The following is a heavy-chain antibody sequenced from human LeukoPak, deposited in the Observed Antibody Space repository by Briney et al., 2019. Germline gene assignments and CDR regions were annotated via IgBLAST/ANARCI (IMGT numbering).Heavy chain of an antibody. J-gene: IGHJ1*01. CDR1: GYIFSIYA. CDR2: INTNTGNP. D-gene: IGHD1-7*01. Sequence: ASVKVSCKASGYIFSIYAMIWVRQAPGQGLELMGRINTNTGNPTYAQGFTGRFVFSLDTSVSTAYLQISSLKAEDTAVYYCARDYTVALGTTTYFQHWGQGTLVTVSS. CDR3: ARDYTVALGTTTYFQH. V-gene: IGHV7-4-1*02.